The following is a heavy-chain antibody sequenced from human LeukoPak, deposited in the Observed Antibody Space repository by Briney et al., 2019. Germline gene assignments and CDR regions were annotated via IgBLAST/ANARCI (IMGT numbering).Heavy chain of an antibody. CDR3: TTEERVSSGYCSGGSCYIDY. CDR1: GFTFSNAW. Sequence: GGSLRLSCAASGFTFSNAWMNWVRQAPGKGLEWVGRIKSKTDGGTTDYAAPVKGRFTISRDDSKNTLYQQMNSLKTEDTAVYYCTTEERVSSGYCSGGSCYIDYWGQGTLVTVSS. CDR2: IKSKTDGGTT. V-gene: IGHV3-15*01. D-gene: IGHD2-15*01. J-gene: IGHJ4*02.